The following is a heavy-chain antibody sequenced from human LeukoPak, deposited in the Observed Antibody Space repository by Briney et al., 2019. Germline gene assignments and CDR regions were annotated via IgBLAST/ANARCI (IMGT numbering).Heavy chain of an antibody. J-gene: IGHJ4*02. D-gene: IGHD3-3*01. Sequence: GGSLRLSCAASGFTFSSYAMHWVRQAPGKGLEWVAVISYDGSNKYYADSVKGRFTISRDNSKNTLYLQMTSLRAEDTAVYFCARARQQKFLAWLLFDFWGPGTLVTVSS. CDR2: ISYDGSNK. CDR1: GFTFSSYA. V-gene: IGHV3-30-3*01. CDR3: ARARQQKFLAWLLFDF.